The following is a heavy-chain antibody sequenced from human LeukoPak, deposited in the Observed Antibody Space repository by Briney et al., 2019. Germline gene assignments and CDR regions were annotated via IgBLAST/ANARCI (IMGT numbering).Heavy chain of an antibody. D-gene: IGHD1-26*01. CDR3: AKEQDLVGTTYYFGH. V-gene: IGHV3-30*02. Sequence: LPGGSLRLSCAASGFTFSNYGIHWVRQAPGKGLEWVAFIRNDGSDKYYADSGRGRFTISRDNSKNTVYLQMNSLRAEDTAVYYCAKEQDLVGTTYYFGHWGQGTLVTVSS. CDR1: GFTFSNYG. J-gene: IGHJ4*02. CDR2: IRNDGSDK.